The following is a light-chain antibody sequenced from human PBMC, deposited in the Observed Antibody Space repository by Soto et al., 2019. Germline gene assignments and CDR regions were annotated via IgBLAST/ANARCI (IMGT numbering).Light chain of an antibody. CDR2: RDD. CDR3: QSYDRTNVV. CDR1: RGSVASNY. Sequence: NFMLTQPHSVSESPGKTITISCARSRGSVASNYVQWSQQRPGSAPTTIIYRDDQRPSGVPDRFSASVDSSSNSASLTISGLKTEDEADYYCQSYDRTNVVFGGGTKVTVL. V-gene: IGLV6-57*03. J-gene: IGLJ2*01.